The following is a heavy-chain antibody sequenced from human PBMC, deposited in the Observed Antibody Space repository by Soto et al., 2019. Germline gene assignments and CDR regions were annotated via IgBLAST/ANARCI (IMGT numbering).Heavy chain of an antibody. CDR2: ISYDGSNK. Sequence: GGSLRLSCAASGFTFSSYGMHWVRQAPGKGLEWVAVISYDGSNKYYADSVKGRFTISRDNSKNTLYLQMNSLRAEDTAVYYCAKRFRDLDYWGQGTLVTVSS. CDR1: GFTFSSYG. D-gene: IGHD3-10*01. V-gene: IGHV3-30*18. J-gene: IGHJ4*02. CDR3: AKRFRDLDY.